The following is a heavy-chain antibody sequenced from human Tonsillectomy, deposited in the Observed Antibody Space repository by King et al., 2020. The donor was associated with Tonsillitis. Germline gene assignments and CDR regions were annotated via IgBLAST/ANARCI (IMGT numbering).Heavy chain of an antibody. CDR2: LSGSGSFT. D-gene: IGHD3-22*01. J-gene: IGHJ4*02. CDR3: AGEIIGITMIVVVPLDY. Sequence: VQLVESGGGLVKPGGSLRLSCGASGFIFISYSMNWVRQAPGKGLEWLSSLSGSGSFTYYADSVKGRFTVSRDNANNALYLHMNSLGDDDTAVHYCAGEIIGITMIVVVPLDYWGQGALVTVSS. CDR1: GFIFISYS. V-gene: IGHV3-21*01.